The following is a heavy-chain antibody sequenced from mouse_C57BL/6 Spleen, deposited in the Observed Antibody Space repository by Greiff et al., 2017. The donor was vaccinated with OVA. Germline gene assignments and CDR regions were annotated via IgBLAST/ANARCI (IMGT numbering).Heavy chain of an antibody. V-gene: IGHV1-81*01. J-gene: IGHJ2*01. CDR1: GYNFTSYG. D-gene: IGHD4-1*01. Sequence: VQLQQSGAELARPGASVKLSCKASGYNFTSYGMSWVKQSTGQGLEWIGEIYPRSGNTDYNEKLKGKATLTADKSSSTAYMELRSLTSDDSAVYFCARMELTWTPYYFDYWGQGTTLTVSS. CDR2: IYPRSGNT. CDR3: ARMELTWTPYYFDY.